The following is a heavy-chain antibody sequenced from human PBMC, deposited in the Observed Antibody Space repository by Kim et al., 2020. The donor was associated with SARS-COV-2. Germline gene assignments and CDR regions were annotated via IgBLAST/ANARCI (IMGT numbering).Heavy chain of an antibody. CDR1: GYTFTSYA. J-gene: IGHJ5*02. CDR2: INAGNGNT. CDR3: ARDKLVPAAGKFGWFDP. V-gene: IGHV1-3*01. Sequence: ASVKVSCKASGYTFTSYAMHWVRQAPGQRLEWMGWINAGNGNTKYSQKFQGRVTITRDTSASTAYMELSSLRSEDTAVYYCARDKLVPAAGKFGWFDPWGQGTLVTVSS. D-gene: IGHD2-2*01.